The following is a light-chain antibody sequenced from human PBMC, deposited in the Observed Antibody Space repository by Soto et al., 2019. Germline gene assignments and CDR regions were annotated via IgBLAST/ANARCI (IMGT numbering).Light chain of an antibody. J-gene: IGKJ1*01. CDR2: GAS. Sequence: EIVMTQSPATLSVSPGERATLSCRASQSVSSSLAWYHQKPGQAPRLLIYGASTRATGIPARFSGSGSGTEFTLTISSLQSEDFAVYYCQQYNNWPPVWTFGQGTKVEIK. V-gene: IGKV3-15*01. CDR1: QSVSSS. CDR3: QQYNNWPPVWT.